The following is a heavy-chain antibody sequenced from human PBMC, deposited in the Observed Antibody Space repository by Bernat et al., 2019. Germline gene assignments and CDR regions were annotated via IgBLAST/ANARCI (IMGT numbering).Heavy chain of an antibody. Sequence: EVQLVESGGGLVQPGGSLKLSCAASGFTFSGSAMHWVRQASGKGLEWVGRIRSKANSYATAYAASVKGRFTISRDDSKNTAYLQMNSLKTEDTAVYYCTRLNDYGVYYYYYGMDVWGQGTTVTVSS. CDR3: TRLNDYGVYYYYYGMDV. CDR2: IRSKANSYAT. J-gene: IGHJ6*02. D-gene: IGHD4-17*01. V-gene: IGHV3-73*01. CDR1: GFTFSGSA.